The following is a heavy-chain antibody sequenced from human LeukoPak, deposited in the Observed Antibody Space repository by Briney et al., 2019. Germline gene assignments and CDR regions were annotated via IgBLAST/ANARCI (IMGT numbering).Heavy chain of an antibody. V-gene: IGHV3-23*01. CDR2: ISGSGGST. D-gene: IGHD3-22*01. J-gene: IGHJ3*02. CDR1: GFTFSSYA. CDR3: AKGPYSYDSSAYHYGAFDI. Sequence: GGSLRLSCAASGFTFSSYAMSWVRQAPGKGLEWVSTISGSGGSTYHADSVKGRFTIYRDNSKNTLYLQMNSLRAEDTAVYYCAKGPYSYDSSAYHYGAFDIWGQGTMVTVSS.